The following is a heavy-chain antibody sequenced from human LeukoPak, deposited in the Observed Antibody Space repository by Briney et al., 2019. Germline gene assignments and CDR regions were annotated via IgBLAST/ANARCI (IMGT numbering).Heavy chain of an antibody. CDR2: INSDGSST. CDR3: ARGNYYDSSGYPVSLDY. Sequence: GGSLRLSCAASGFTFSSYWMHWVRQAPGKGLVWVSRINSDGSSTSYADSVKGRFTISRDNAKNTLYLQMNSLRAEDTAVYYCARGNYYDSSGYPVSLDYWGQGTLVTVSS. D-gene: IGHD3-22*01. CDR1: GFTFSSYW. J-gene: IGHJ4*02. V-gene: IGHV3-74*01.